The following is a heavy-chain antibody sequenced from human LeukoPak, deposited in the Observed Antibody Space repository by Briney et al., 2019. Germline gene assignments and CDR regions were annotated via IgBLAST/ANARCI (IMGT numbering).Heavy chain of an antibody. D-gene: IGHD1-14*01. CDR2: ISVGRGDS. Sequence: ASVTVSCKASGYTITIYTIHWVRQAPGQSLEWMGWISVGRGDSKCSQEFQGRVTLTRDTSATTAYLEVSSLRPEDMAVYYCARERGIRDAFDFWGQGTMVTVSS. J-gene: IGHJ3*01. V-gene: IGHV1-3*03. CDR1: GYTITIYT. CDR3: ARERGIRDAFDF.